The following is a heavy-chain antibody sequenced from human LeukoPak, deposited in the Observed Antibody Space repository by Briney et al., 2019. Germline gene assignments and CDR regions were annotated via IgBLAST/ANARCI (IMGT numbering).Heavy chain of an antibody. CDR1: GGSISSSSYY. D-gene: IGHD1-26*01. CDR3: ARQAIVGAYY. V-gene: IGHV4-39*01. Sequence: SETLSLTCTVSGGSISSSSYYWGWIRQPPRKGLEWIGSIYYSGSTYYNPSLKSRITIFVDTSKNQFSLKLSSVTAADTAVYYCARQAIVGAYYWGQGNLVTVSS. J-gene: IGHJ4*02. CDR2: IYYSGST.